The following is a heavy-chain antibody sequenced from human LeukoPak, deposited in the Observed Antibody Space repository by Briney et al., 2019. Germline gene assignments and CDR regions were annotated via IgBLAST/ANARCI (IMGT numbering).Heavy chain of an antibody. V-gene: IGHV1-2*02. CDR2: INPNSDYT. J-gene: IGHJ4*02. D-gene: IGHD3-10*01. Sequence: ASVRVSCKASGYTFTDYYIHWVRQAPGQGLEWMGWINPNSDYTFYAQKFQGRVTMTRGTSISTAYMELRRLRSDDTAVYYCATTYYGSGSYGLSPLDYWGQGTLVTVSA. CDR1: GYTFTDYY. CDR3: ATTYYGSGSYGLSPLDY.